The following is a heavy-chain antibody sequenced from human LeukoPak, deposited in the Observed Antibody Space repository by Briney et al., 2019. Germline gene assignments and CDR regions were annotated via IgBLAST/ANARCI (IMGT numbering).Heavy chain of an antibody. CDR2: ISSSGSTI. Sequence: PGGSLRLSCAASGFTFSDYYMSWIRQAPGKGLEWVSYISSSGSTIYYADSVKGRFTISRDNAKNSLYLQMNSLRAEDTAVYYCARDTDDFWSGYYLFDYWGQGTLVTVSS. V-gene: IGHV3-11*01. CDR1: GFTFSDYY. J-gene: IGHJ4*02. D-gene: IGHD3-3*01. CDR3: ARDTDDFWSGYYLFDY.